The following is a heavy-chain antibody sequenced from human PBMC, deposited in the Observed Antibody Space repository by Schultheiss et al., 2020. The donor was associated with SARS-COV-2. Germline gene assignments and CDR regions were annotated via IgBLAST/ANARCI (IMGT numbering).Heavy chain of an antibody. V-gene: IGHV3-48*04. Sequence: GGSLRLSCAASGFTFSSYSMNWVRQAPGKGLEWVSYISSSSSTIYYADSVKGRFTISRDNAKNSLYLQMNSLRAEDTALYYCAKVQYGSGSYFFDYWGQGTLVTVSS. CDR3: AKVQYGSGSYFFDY. CDR1: GFTFSSYS. J-gene: IGHJ4*02. CDR2: ISSSSSTI. D-gene: IGHD3-10*01.